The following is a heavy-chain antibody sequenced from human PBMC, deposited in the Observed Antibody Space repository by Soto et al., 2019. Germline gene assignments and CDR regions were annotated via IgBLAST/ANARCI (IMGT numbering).Heavy chain of an antibody. J-gene: IGHJ6*02. CDR3: RSSTSCYDESCVDV. Sequence: TLSLTCAVSGYSISSGNYWAWIRQPPGRGLEWIGSLYHIGSTHYNTSLKSRVTISVDTSKNHFSLELSSVTAADTAIYYCRSSTSCYDESCVDVWGQGTMVTVSS. V-gene: IGHV4-38-2*01. CDR2: LYHIGST. D-gene: IGHD2-2*01. CDR1: GYSISSGNY.